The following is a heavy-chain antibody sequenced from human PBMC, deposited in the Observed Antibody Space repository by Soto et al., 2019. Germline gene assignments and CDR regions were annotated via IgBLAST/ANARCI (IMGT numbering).Heavy chain of an antibody. V-gene: IGHV5-10-1*01. D-gene: IGHD3-22*01. J-gene: IGHJ4*02. CDR3: ARQIYDSDTGPNFQYYFDS. Sequence: PGESLKISCKGSGYSFDGKWTTWVRQKPGKGLEWMGRIDPSDSQTYYSPSFRGHVTISVTKSITTVFLQWSSLRASDTAMYYCARQIYDSDTGPNFQYYFDSWGQGTPVTVSS. CDR2: IDPSDSQT. CDR1: GYSFDGKW.